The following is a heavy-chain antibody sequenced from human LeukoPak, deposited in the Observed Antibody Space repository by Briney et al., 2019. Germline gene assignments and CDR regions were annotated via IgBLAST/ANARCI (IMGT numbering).Heavy chain of an antibody. V-gene: IGHV3-23*01. D-gene: IGHD6-19*01. CDR3: ARGWYNFDY. CDR2: INNSGDRR. Sequence: GGSLRLSCAASGFIFSNYAMSSVRQAPGKGLEWVSGINNSGDRRFYADSVKGRFTISRDNSKNTLYLQMNSLRAEDTAVYYCARGWYNFDYWGQGTRVTVSS. CDR1: GFIFSNYA. J-gene: IGHJ4*02.